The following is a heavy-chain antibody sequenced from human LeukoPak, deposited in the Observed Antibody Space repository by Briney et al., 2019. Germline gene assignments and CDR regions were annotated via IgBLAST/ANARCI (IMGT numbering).Heavy chain of an antibody. V-gene: IGHV3-43D*03. CDR1: GFTFDDYA. D-gene: IGHD3-10*01. CDR3: TRDGSLWDRQHYYYPDY. CDR2: ISWDGDST. Sequence: PGGSLRLSCAASGFTFDDYAMHWVRQAPGKGLEWVSLISWDGDSTYYTDSVKGRFTIFRDNSKNSLYLQMNSLRPEDTALYYCTRDGSLWDRQHYYYPDYWGQGTLVTVSS. J-gene: IGHJ4*02.